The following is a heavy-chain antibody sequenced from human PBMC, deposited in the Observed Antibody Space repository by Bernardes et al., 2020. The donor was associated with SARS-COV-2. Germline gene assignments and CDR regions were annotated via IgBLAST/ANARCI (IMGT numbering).Heavy chain of an antibody. Sequence: SETLSLTCTVSGGSITYYYWTWIRQSPGKALECIGYIYYCGETNYNPPLKNRLNISRDPSTNQFSLNLKSVTAADTAVYYCARKLADAQGGGLDVWGQGTTVTVSS. V-gene: IGHV4-59*08. CDR1: GGSITYYY. CDR2: IYYCGET. J-gene: IGHJ6*02. D-gene: IGHD3-16*01. CDR3: ARKLADAQGGGLDV.